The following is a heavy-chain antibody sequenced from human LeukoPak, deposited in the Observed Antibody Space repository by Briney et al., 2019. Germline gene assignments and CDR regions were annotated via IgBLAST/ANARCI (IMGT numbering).Heavy chain of an antibody. Sequence: GASVKVSCKASGGTFSSYAISWVRQAPGQGLEWMGRTIPILGIANYAQKFQGRVTITADKSTSTAYMELSSLRSEDTAVYYCARVGYGSGSSSDYWGQGTLVTVSS. CDR1: GGTFSSYA. V-gene: IGHV1-69*04. CDR2: TIPILGIA. CDR3: ARVGYGSGSSSDY. J-gene: IGHJ4*02. D-gene: IGHD3-10*01.